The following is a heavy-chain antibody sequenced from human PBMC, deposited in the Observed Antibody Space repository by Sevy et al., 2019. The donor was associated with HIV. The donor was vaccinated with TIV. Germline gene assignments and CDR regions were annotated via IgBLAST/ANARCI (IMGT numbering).Heavy chain of an antibody. J-gene: IGHJ4*02. CDR3: ARDWASNPFDY. D-gene: IGHD3-16*01. Sequence: GGSLRLSCAVSGITVSSNYMGWVRQAPGKVLQWVSGIFASSNTHFADSVKGRFSISRDNSKNTLSLQMNSLSAEDTAVYYCARDWASNPFDYWGQGTLVTVSS. CDR2: IFASSNT. CDR1: GITVSSNY. V-gene: IGHV3-66*01.